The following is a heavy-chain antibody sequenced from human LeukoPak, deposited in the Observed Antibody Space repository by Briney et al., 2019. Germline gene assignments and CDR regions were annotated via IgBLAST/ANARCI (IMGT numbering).Heavy chain of an antibody. CDR3: AKVAPLGDGDYWYFDL. Sequence: GGSLRLSCAASGFPFTVYPTHWVRQAPGKGLEWVSVSSSDETYKFYADSVRGRFTISRDNSKNRLYLQMSDLRAEDTAVYYCAKVAPLGDGDYWYFDLWGRGTLVTVSS. D-gene: IGHD4-17*01. V-gene: IGHV3-30-3*01. CDR1: GFPFTVYP. J-gene: IGHJ2*01. CDR2: SSSDETYK.